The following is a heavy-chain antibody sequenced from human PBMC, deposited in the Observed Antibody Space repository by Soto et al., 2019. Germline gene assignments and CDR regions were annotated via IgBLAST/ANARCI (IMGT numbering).Heavy chain of an antibody. CDR3: ARHLYGLGERFDP. Sequence: KPSETLSLTCTVSGGSISSYYWSWIRQPPGKGLEWIGYIYYSGSINYNPSLKSRVTISVDTSKNQFSLKLSSVTAADTAVYYCARHLYGLGERFDPWGQGTLVTVSS. CDR1: GGSISSYY. J-gene: IGHJ5*02. D-gene: IGHD3-16*01. V-gene: IGHV4-59*08. CDR2: IYYSGSI.